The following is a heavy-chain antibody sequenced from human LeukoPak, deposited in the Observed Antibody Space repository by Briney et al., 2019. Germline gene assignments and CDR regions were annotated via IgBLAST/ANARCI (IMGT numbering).Heavy chain of an antibody. J-gene: IGHJ4*02. CDR2: ISYDGSNK. D-gene: IGHD1/OR15-1a*01. V-gene: IGHV3-30*18. CDR1: GFTFSSYG. CDR3: AKGGEQKTFRCGMDS. Sequence: PRGSLRLSCAASGFTFSSYGMHWVCQAPGKGLEWVAVISYDGSNKYYADSVKGRFTISRDNSKNTLYLQMNSLRAEDTAVYYCAKGGEQKTFRCGMDSWGQRTPVSASS.